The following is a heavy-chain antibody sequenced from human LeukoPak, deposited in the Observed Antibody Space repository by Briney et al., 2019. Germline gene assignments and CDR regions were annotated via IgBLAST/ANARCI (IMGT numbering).Heavy chain of an antibody. Sequence: PGGSLRLSCAASGFTFSSYEMNWVRQAPGKGLEWVSYISSSGSTIYYADSVKGRFTISRDNAKNSLYLQMNSLRAEDTAVYYCARDGGCSYGGYYYYGMDVWGKGTTVTVSS. CDR3: ARDGGCSYGGYYYYGMDV. CDR2: ISSSGSTI. CDR1: GFTFSSYE. V-gene: IGHV3-48*03. D-gene: IGHD5-18*01. J-gene: IGHJ6*04.